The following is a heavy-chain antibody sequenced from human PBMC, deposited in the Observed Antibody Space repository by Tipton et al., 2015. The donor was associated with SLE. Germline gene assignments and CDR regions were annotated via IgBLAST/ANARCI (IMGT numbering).Heavy chain of an antibody. Sequence: QVQLVQSGAEVMKPGASVKVSCKASGYTFTNFDISWVRQAPGQGLEWMGWISTKNGDTKYAQRFQGRVSMTTDTSTSTAYMELRSLRSDDTAVYYCARDLSRSRPDYDFGDAFDIWGQGTMVTVSS. CDR3: ARDLSRSRPDYDFGDAFDI. CDR1: GYTFTNFD. J-gene: IGHJ3*02. V-gene: IGHV1-18*01. D-gene: IGHD3-3*01. CDR2: ISTKNGDT.